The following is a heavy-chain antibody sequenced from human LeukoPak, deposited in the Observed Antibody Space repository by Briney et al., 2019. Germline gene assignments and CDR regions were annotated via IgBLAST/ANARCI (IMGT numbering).Heavy chain of an antibody. D-gene: IGHD4-11*01. Sequence: SETLSLICTVSGGSISSYYWSWIRQPPGKGLEWIGYIYYSGSTNYNPSLKSRVTISIDTSKNQFSLKLSSVTAADTAVYFCARGRVSSSTWHSTYYYYFYMDVWGKGTTVTVSS. CDR3: ARGRVSSSTWHSTYYYYFYMDV. J-gene: IGHJ6*03. CDR1: GGSISSYY. V-gene: IGHV4-59*01. CDR2: IYYSGST.